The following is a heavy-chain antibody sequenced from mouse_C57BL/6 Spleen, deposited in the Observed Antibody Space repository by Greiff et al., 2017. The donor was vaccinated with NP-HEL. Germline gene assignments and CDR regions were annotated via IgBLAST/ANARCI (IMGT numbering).Heavy chain of an antibody. Sequence: EVQLQESGTVLARPGASVKMSCKTSGYTFTSYWMHWVKQRPGQGLEWIGAIYPGNSDTSYNQKFKGKAKLTAVTSASTAYMELSSLTNEDSAVYYCTRSSYYSNGYYAMDYWGQGTSVTVSS. CDR2: IYPGNSDT. CDR1: GYTFTSYW. V-gene: IGHV1-5*01. D-gene: IGHD2-5*01. CDR3: TRSSYYSNGYYAMDY. J-gene: IGHJ4*01.